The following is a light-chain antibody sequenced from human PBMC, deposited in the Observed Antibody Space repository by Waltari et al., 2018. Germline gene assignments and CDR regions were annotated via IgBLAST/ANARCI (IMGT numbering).Light chain of an antibody. CDR1: QSVGTY. CDR2: DAS. J-gene: IGKJ2*01. V-gene: IGKV3-11*01. CDR3: QQRSSWTPHT. Sequence: EIVLTQSPATLSLSPGETATLSCRASQSVGTYLAWYQQKPGQAPRLLIYDASNRATGSPDRFRGSGSGTDFPLTISSLEPEDFALYYCQQRSSWTPHTFGQGARLEIK.